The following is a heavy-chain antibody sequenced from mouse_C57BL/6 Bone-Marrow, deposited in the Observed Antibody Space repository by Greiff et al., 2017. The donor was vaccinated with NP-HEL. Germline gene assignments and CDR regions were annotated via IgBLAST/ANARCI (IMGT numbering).Heavy chain of an antibody. CDR3: ARDGYSVAY. CDR2: IDPSDSYT. Sequence: QVQLQQPGAELVKPGASVKLSCKASGYTFTSYWMQWVKQRPGQGLEWIGEIDPSDSYTNYNQKFKGKATLTVDTSSSTAYMQRSSLTSEDSAVYYCARDGYSVAYWGQGTLVTVSA. J-gene: IGHJ3*01. CDR1: GYTFTSYW. D-gene: IGHD2-3*01. V-gene: IGHV1-50*01.